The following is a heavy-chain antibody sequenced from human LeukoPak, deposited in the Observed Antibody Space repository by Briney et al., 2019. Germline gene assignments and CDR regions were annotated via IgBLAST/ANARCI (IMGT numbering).Heavy chain of an antibody. CDR1: GFTFSSYE. D-gene: IGHD6-6*01. CDR3: ARRRPEFDY. V-gene: IGHV3-48*03. Sequence: GGSLRLSCAASGFTFSSYEMNWVRRAPGKGLEWVSYISSSGGSIYYAASVKGRFTISRDNAKNSLYLQMNSLRAEDTAVYYCARRRPEFDYWGQGTLVTVSS. J-gene: IGHJ4*02. CDR2: ISSSGGSI.